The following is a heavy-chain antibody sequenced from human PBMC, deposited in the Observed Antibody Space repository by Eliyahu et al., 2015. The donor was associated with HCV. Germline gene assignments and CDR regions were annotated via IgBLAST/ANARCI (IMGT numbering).Heavy chain of an antibody. J-gene: IGHJ6*02. CDR1: GFTFDXYA. V-gene: IGHV3-9*01. CDR2: ISWNSGTI. CDR3: AKDGGSGSYLGGFYYYYAMDV. Sequence: EVQLVESGGGLVQPGRSLRLSCAASGFTFDXYALHWVRQVPGKGLEWVSGISWNSGTIGYADSVKGRFTISRDNAKNSLYLQMNSLRAEDTALYYCAKDGGSGSYLGGFYYYYAMDVWGQGTTVTVSS. D-gene: IGHD3-10*01.